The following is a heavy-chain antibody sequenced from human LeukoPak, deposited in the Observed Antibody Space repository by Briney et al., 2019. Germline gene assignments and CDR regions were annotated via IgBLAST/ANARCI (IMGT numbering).Heavy chain of an antibody. CDR1: GGTFSSNA. CDR2: INPNSGGT. V-gene: IGHV1-2*02. CDR3: AREQTSSYYDILTGYQTNADAFDI. Sequence: ASVKVSCKASGGTFSSNAISWVRQAPGQGLEWMGWINPNSGGTNYAQKFQGRVTMTRDTSISTAYMELSRLRSDDTAVYYSAREQTSSYYDILTGYQTNADAFDIWGQGTMVTVSS. J-gene: IGHJ3*02. D-gene: IGHD3-9*01.